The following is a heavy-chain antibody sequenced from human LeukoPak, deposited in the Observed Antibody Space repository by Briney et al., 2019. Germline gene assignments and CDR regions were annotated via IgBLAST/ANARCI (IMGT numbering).Heavy chain of an antibody. J-gene: IGHJ4*02. CDR3: AKESDVAAAGIDY. CDR1: GFIFSGYG. Sequence: GRSLRLSCAASGFIFSGYGMHWVRQAPGKGLQWVTFIRYEGSNKYYTDSAKGRFTISRDNSKTTLYLQMNSLRVGDTAVYYCAKESDVAAAGIDYWGQGTLVTVSS. D-gene: IGHD6-13*01. CDR2: IRYEGSNK. V-gene: IGHV3-30*02.